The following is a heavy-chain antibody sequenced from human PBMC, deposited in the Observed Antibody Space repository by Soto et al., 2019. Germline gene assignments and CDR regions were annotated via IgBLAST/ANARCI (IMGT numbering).Heavy chain of an antibody. CDR2: INSDGTMT. Sequence: GGSLRLSCAASGFTFSTYWMHWVRQAPGKGPVWVSRINSDGTMTMYADSVKGRFTISRDNAKNTVYLQMNSLRAEDTAVYYCASRNYGDYSGDYWGQGTLVTVSS. D-gene: IGHD4-17*01. CDR3: ASRNYGDYSGDY. J-gene: IGHJ4*02. V-gene: IGHV3-74*03. CDR1: GFTFSTYW.